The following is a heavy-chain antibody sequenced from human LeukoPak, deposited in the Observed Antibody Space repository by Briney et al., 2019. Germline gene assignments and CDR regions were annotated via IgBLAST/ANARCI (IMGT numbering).Heavy chain of an antibody. CDR1: GFTISSYA. V-gene: IGHV3-23*01. J-gene: IGHJ4*02. CDR2: IGGGGGST. Sequence: GGSLRLSCAASGFTISSYAMRWVRQAPGKGLEWVSVIGGGGGSTYYADSVKGRFTISRDNSKNTIYLQMDSLRAEDTAIYYCARDYWWNYDYWGQGTLVTVSS. D-gene: IGHD1-7*01. CDR3: ARDYWWNYDY.